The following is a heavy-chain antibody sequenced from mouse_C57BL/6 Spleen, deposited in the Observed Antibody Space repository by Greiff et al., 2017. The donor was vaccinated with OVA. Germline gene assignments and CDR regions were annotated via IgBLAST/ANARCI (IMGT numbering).Heavy chain of an antibody. CDR3: ARWAYYYGSNWYFDV. CDR2: IYPSDSET. Sequence: QVQLKQPGAELVRPGSSVKLSCKASGYTFTSYWMDWVKQRPGQGLEWIGNIYPSDSETHYNQKFKDKATLTVDKSSSTAYMQLSSLTSEDSAVYYCARWAYYYGSNWYFDVWGTGTTVTVSS. J-gene: IGHJ1*03. CDR1: GYTFTSYW. V-gene: IGHV1-61*01. D-gene: IGHD1-1*01.